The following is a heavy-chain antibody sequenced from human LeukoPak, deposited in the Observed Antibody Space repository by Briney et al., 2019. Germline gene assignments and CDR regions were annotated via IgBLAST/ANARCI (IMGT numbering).Heavy chain of an antibody. J-gene: IGHJ4*02. D-gene: IGHD3-22*01. Sequence: GGSLRLSCAVSGSTFMKEGLNWVRQAPGKGLEWVSAISNGGETFYADSVKGRFTISRDNSKNTLYLQMNSLRAEDTAVYYCATNFTVILDVTQNGGQGTLVTVS. CDR2: ISNGGET. V-gene: IGHV3-23*01. CDR3: ATNFTVILDVTQN. CDR1: GSTFMKEG.